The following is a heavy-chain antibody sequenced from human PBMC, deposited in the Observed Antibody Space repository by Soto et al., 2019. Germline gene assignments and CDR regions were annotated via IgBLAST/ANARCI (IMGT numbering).Heavy chain of an antibody. CDR1: GFTFSSYA. J-gene: IGHJ1*01. CDR3: AKGVPGIAVAGTGYFQH. V-gene: IGHV3-23*01. D-gene: IGHD6-19*01. Sequence: GGSLGLSCAASGFTFSSYAMSWVRQAPGKGLEWVSGISGSGDSTYYADSVKGRFTISRDNSKNTLYLQMNSLRAEDTAVHYCAKGVPGIAVAGTGYFQHWGQGTLVTVSS. CDR2: ISGSGDST.